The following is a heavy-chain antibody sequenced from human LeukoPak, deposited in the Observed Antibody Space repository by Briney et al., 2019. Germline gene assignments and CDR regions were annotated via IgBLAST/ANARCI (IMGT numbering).Heavy chain of an antibody. Sequence: ASVKVSCKASGYTFNDFYMHWVRQAPGQGLEWMGRMNPNSGDTKYAQNFQGRVTMTRDTSITTAYMELSRLRSDDTAVYFCATVVDTTILRSFDSWGQGTLVTVSS. D-gene: IGHD5-18*01. CDR3: ATVVDTTILRSFDS. CDR2: MNPNSGDT. V-gene: IGHV1-2*06. J-gene: IGHJ4*02. CDR1: GYTFNDFY.